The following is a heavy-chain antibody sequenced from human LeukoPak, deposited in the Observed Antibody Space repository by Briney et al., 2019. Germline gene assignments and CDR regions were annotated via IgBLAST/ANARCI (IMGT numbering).Heavy chain of an antibody. D-gene: IGHD6-19*01. V-gene: IGHV3-7*01. CDR3: ARDSTGSLDY. CDR1: GFTFSSYW. Sequence: GGSLRLSCAASGFTFSSYWMAWVRQAPGKGLEWVANIKQDASTKHYVDSVKGRFTTSRDNARNSLYLQMNSLRAEDTAIYYCARDSTGSLDYWGQGTLVTVSS. J-gene: IGHJ4*02. CDR2: IKQDASTK.